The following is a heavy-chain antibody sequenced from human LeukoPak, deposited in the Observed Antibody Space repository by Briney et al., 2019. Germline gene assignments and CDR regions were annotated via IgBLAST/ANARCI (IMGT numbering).Heavy chain of an antibody. Sequence: PGGSLRLSCAVSGFTFSDACLNWVRQAPGKGLEWVANINPDGSVKTYVDSVKGRFTISRDNAKNSLYLQMNSLRAEDTAMYYCAREQWLQPDYWGQGTLVTVSS. CDR1: GFTFSDAC. J-gene: IGHJ4*02. V-gene: IGHV3-7*04. CDR3: AREQWLQPDY. D-gene: IGHD5-24*01. CDR2: INPDGSVK.